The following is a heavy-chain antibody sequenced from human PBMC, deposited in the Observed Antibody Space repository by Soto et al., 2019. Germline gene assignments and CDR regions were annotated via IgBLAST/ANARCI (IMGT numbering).Heavy chain of an antibody. J-gene: IGHJ3*02. V-gene: IGHV4-30-2*01. CDR3: APLNPSDAFDI. CDR1: GGSISSGGYS. Sequence: QLQLQESGSGLVKPSQTLSLTCAVSGGSISSGGYSWSWIRQPPGKGLEWIGYIYHSGSSYYNPSLKSRVTISVDRSKNQVSLKLSSVLGADTAVYYCAPLNPSDAFDIWGQGTMVTVSS. CDR2: IYHSGSS.